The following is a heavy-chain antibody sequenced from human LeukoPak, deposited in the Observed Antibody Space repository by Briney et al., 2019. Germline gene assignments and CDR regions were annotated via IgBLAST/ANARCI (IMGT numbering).Heavy chain of an antibody. CDR3: ARDKGISSAIDL. CDR2: IYHSGST. D-gene: IGHD6-6*01. V-gene: IGHV4-38-2*02. Sequence: SETLSLTCAVSGYSISSGYYWGWIRQPPGKGLEWIGSIYHSGSTYYNPSLKSRVTISVDTSKNQFSLKLSSVTAADTAVYYCARDKGISSAIDLWGQGTLVTVSS. CDR1: GYSISSGYY. J-gene: IGHJ5*02.